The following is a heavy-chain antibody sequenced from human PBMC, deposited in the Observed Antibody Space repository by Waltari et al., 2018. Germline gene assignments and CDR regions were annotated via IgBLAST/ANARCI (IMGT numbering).Heavy chain of an antibody. V-gene: IGHV4-59*11. CDR1: GGSISTHF. CDR2: IYSSGST. CDR3: ARASYGSGSSWF. J-gene: IGHJ5*01. Sequence: QVQLQESGPGLVKPSETLSLICSVSGGSISTHFWGWIRQPPGKTLEWIGNIYSSGSTNYNPSLTSRVTISLDMSKNQFSLKLRSVSAADTAVYYCARASYGSGSSWF. D-gene: IGHD3-10*01.